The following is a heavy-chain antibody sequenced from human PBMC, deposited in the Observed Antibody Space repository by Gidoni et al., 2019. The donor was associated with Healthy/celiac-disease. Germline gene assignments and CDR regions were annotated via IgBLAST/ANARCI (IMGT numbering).Heavy chain of an antibody. Sequence: GHFWSWIRQHPGKGLEWIGYIYYSRSTYYNPSLKSRVTISVDTSKNQFSLKLSSVTAADTAVYYCARVDCSGGSCLLEKEGSFDYWGQGTLVTVSS. J-gene: IGHJ4*02. D-gene: IGHD2-15*01. CDR2: IYYSRST. CDR3: ARVDCSGGSCLLEKEGSFDY. V-gene: IGHV4-31*02. CDR1: GHF.